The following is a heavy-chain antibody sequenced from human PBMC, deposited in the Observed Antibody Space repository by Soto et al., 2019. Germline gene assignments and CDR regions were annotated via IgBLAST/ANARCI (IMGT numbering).Heavy chain of an antibody. CDR2: ISSSGSTI. V-gene: IGHV3-48*03. J-gene: IGHJ6*02. D-gene: IGHD3-3*01. CDR3: ASRYYDFWSGYYGYGMDV. Sequence: PGGSLRLSCAASGFTFSSYEMNWVRQAPGKGLEWVSYISSSGSTIYYADSVKGRFTISRDNAKNSLYLQMNSLRAEDTAVYYCASRYYDFWSGYYGYGMDVWGQGTTVTVSS. CDR1: GFTFSSYE.